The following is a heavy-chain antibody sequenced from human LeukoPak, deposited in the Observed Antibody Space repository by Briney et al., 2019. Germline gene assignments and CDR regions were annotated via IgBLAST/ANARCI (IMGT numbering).Heavy chain of an antibody. Sequence: PSETLSLTCAVYGGSFSGYYWSWIRQPPGKGLEWIGEINHSGSTNYNPSLKSRVTISVDTSKNQFSLKLSFVTAADTAVYYCARTTRGYSYVLTWGQGTLVTVSS. CDR1: GGSFSGYY. V-gene: IGHV4-34*01. J-gene: IGHJ5*02. CDR3: ARTTRGYSYVLT. D-gene: IGHD5-18*01. CDR2: INHSGST.